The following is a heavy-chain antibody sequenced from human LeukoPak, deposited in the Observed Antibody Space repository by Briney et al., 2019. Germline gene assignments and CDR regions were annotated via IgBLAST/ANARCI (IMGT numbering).Heavy chain of an antibody. CDR2: IYTSGST. CDR3: ASSVVVPAAILSYNWFDP. D-gene: IGHD2-2*02. V-gene: IGHV4-61*02. CDR1: GGSISSGSYY. Sequence: SETLSLTCTVSGGSISSGSYYWSWIRQPAGKGLEWIGRIYTSGSTNYNPSLKSRVTISVDTSKNQFSLKLSSVTAADTAVYYCASSVVVPAAILSYNWFDPWGQGTLVTVSS. J-gene: IGHJ5*02.